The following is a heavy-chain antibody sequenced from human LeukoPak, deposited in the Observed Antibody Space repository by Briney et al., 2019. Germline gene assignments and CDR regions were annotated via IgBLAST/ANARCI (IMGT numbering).Heavy chain of an antibody. CDR2: INHSGST. J-gene: IGHJ4*02. V-gene: IGHV4-34*01. Sequence: SETLSLTFAVYGGPFSGYYWSWIRQPPGKGLEWIGEINHSGSTNYNPSLKSRVTISVDTSKNQFSLKLSSVTAADTAVYYCARRSRYYYDSSGPSYFDYWGQGTLVTVSS. CDR1: GGPFSGYY. CDR3: ARRSRYYYDSSGPSYFDY. D-gene: IGHD3-22*01.